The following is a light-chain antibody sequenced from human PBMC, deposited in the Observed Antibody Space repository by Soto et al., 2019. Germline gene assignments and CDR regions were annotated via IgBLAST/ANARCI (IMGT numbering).Light chain of an antibody. CDR2: GAS. J-gene: IGKJ5*01. V-gene: IGKV3-20*01. Sequence: EIVLTQSPGTLSLSPGERATLSCGASQSVSSSYLAWYQQKPGQTPRLLIYGASGRATGIPDRFSGSGSGTDLTLTISRLEPEDFAVYYCQQYGSSPPVTFGQGTRLEIK. CDR1: QSVSSSY. CDR3: QQYGSSPPVT.